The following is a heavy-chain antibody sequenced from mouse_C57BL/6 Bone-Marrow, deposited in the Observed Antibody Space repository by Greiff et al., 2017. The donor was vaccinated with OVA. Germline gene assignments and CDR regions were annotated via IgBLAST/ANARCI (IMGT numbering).Heavy chain of an antibody. CDR1: GYTFTSSW. J-gene: IGHJ2*01. D-gene: IGHD1-1*01. CDR3: ARSGYYGSSPYFDY. CDR2: IDPNSGGT. V-gene: IGHV1-72*01. Sequence: VKPGASVQLSCKASGYTFTSSWMHWVKQRPGRGLEWIGRIDPNSGGTKYNEKFKSKATLTVDKPSSTAYMHLSSLTSEDSAVYDCARSGYYGSSPYFDYWGQGTTLTVAS.